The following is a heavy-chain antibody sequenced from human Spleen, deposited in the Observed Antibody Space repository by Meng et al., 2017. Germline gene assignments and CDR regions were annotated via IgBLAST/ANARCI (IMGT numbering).Heavy chain of an antibody. J-gene: IGHJ4*02. CDR2: ITSSGGST. CDR3: ARAFGSGWGGQIDY. D-gene: IGHD6-19*01. CDR1: GFTFDNYG. V-gene: IGHV3-64*01. Sequence: GESLKISWVGSGFTFDNYGLHWVRQAPGKGLEYLSGITSSGGSTEYANSVKGRFTISRDNSKNTLFLQMGSLRREDMAVYYCARAFGSGWGGQIDYWGQGTLVTVSS.